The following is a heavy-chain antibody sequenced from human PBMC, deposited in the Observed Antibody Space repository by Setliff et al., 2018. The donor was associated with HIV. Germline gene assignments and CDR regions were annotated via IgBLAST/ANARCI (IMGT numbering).Heavy chain of an antibody. Sequence: PSETLSLTCTVSGGSISSSSYYWGWIRQHPGKGLEWIGYIFYSGSTYYNPSLKSRVTISLDTSENQFSLKLSSVTAADTAVYYCARGESGYSSSWYPLPFDYWGQGTLVTVSS. V-gene: IGHV4-31*03. CDR1: GGSISSSSYY. CDR3: ARGESGYSSSWYPLPFDY. J-gene: IGHJ4*02. D-gene: IGHD6-13*01. CDR2: IFYSGST.